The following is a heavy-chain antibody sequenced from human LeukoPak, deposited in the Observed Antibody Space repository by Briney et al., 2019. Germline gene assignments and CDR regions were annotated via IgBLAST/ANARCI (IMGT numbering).Heavy chain of an antibody. CDR2: IYYSGTT. Sequence: SETLSLTCTVSGGSISSYYWNWIRQPPGKGLEWIGYIYYSGTTNYNPSLKSRVSMSVDTSKNQFSLKLSSVTAADTAVYYCARCPHSPIWSGYYYYMDVWGKGTTVIVSS. D-gene: IGHD3-3*01. J-gene: IGHJ6*03. CDR1: GGSISSYY. CDR3: ARCPHSPIWSGYYYYMDV. V-gene: IGHV4-59*12.